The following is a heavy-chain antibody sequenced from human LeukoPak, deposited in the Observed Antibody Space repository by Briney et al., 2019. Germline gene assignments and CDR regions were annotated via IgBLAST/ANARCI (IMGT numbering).Heavy chain of an antibody. CDR3: ARGPNYGSGSYYNYMDV. CDR1: GFTFSSYS. CDR2: ISSSSSTI. Sequence: GGSLRLSCAASGFTFSSYSMNWVRQAPGKGLEWVSYISSSSSTIYYADSVKGRFTISRDNAKNSLYLQMNSLTAEDTAVYYCARGPNYGSGSYYNYMDVWGKGTTVTISS. J-gene: IGHJ6*03. D-gene: IGHD3-10*01. V-gene: IGHV3-48*01.